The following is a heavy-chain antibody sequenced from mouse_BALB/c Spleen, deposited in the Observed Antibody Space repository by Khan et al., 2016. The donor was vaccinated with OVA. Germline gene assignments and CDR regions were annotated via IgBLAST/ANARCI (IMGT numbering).Heavy chain of an antibody. CDR1: GFSLTTSGMG. J-gene: IGHJ3*01. CDR3: PRRPRGVYHDYLFGY. V-gene: IGHV8-12*01. D-gene: IGHD2-4*01. Sequence: QVTLKESGPGILQPSQTLSLTCSFSGFSLTTSGMGVSWIRQPSGKGLEWLAHIYWDDDKRHNPSLKSRLTISKDPSRNQVFLELTSVNTSDTATYYCPRRPRGVYHDYLFGYWGQGTLVTVSA. CDR2: IYWDDDK.